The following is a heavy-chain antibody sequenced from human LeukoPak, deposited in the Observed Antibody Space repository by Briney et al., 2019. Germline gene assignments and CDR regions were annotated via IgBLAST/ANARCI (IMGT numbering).Heavy chain of an antibody. CDR1: GASISSYY. CDR2: IYTSGST. J-gene: IGHJ5*02. CDR3: AKDWELGS. D-gene: IGHD1-26*01. Sequence: TASEPLSLTCSVSGASISSYYWNWIRQPPGKGLEWIGNIYTSGSTNYNPSLKSRVTISVDTSKDQFSLKLTSVIAADTAFYYCAKDWELGSWGQGTLVTVSS. V-gene: IGHV4-59*01.